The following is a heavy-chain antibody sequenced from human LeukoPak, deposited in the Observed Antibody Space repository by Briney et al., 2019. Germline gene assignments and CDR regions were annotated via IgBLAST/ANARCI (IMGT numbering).Heavy chain of an antibody. D-gene: IGHD5-12*01. CDR3: ARGNVDIVATLDFDY. V-gene: IGHV1-2*02. J-gene: IGHJ4*02. CDR1: GYTFTGYY. CDR2: INPNSGGT. Sequence: GASVKVSCKASGYTFTGYYMHWVRQAPGQGLEWMGWINPNSGGTNYAQKFQGRVTMTRDMSTSTVYMELSSLRSEDTAVYYCARGNVDIVATLDFDYWGQGTLVTVSS.